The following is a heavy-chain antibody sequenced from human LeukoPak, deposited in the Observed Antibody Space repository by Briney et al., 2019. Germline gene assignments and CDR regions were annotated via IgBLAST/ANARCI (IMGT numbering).Heavy chain of an antibody. CDR2: NYSDGTT. CDR3: ARGIAAAGTALYN. D-gene: IGHD6-13*01. CDR1: GFNFNNYS. J-gene: IGHJ4*02. Sequence: PGGSLRLSCVASGFNFNNYSLNWVRQAPGRGLEWVSVNYSDGTTYYADSVKGRFTISRDNSKNTLYLQINSLRAEDTAVYYCARGIAAAGTALYNWGQGTLLTVSS. V-gene: IGHV3-53*01.